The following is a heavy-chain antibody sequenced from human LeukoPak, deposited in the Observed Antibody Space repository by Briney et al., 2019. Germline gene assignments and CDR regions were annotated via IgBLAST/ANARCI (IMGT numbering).Heavy chain of an antibody. Sequence: SETLSLTCAVYGGSFSGYYWSWIRQPPGKGLEWIGEINHSGSTNYNPSLKSRVTISVDTSKNQFSLKLSSVTAADTAVYYCARRTRLAAAGNRNYYYYYYMDVWGKGTTVTVSS. V-gene: IGHV4-34*01. CDR1: GGSFSGYY. D-gene: IGHD6-13*01. CDR3: ARRTRLAAAGNRNYYYYYYMDV. J-gene: IGHJ6*03. CDR2: INHSGST.